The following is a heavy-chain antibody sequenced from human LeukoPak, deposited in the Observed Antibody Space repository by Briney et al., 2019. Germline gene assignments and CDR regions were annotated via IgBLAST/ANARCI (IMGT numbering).Heavy chain of an antibody. CDR1: GDTFTSYY. D-gene: IGHD3-22*01. J-gene: IGHJ3*02. V-gene: IGHV1-46*01. CDR2: INPSGTST. CDR3: ARGRHYYDSSDYYYEGDAFDI. Sequence: ASVKASCKASGDTFTSYYMHWVRQAPGQGLECMGIINPSGTSTSYAQKFQGRVTMTRDMSTSTVYMELSSLRSEDTAVYYCARGRHYYDSSDYYYEGDAFDIWGQGTMVTVSS.